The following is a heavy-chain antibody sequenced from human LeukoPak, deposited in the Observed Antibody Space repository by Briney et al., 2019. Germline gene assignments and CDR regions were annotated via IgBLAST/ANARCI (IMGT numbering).Heavy chain of an antibody. CDR2: IYYSGST. J-gene: IGHJ4*02. D-gene: IGHD4-17*01. CDR3: ARGGSYGDYAGYFDY. CDR1: GGSISSYY. V-gene: IGHV4-59*08. Sequence: SETLSLTCTVSGGSISSYYWSWIRQPPGKGLEWIGYIYYSGSTNYNPSLRSRVTISVDTSKNQFSLKLSSVTAADTAVYYCARGGSYGDYAGYFDYWGQGTLVSVSS.